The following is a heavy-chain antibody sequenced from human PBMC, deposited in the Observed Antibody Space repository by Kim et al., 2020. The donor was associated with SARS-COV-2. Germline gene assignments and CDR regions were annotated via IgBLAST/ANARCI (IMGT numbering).Heavy chain of an antibody. CDR2: ISGSGGST. Sequence: GGSLRLSCAASGFTFSSYAISWVRQAPGKGLEWVSAISGSGGSTFCADSVKGRFTISRDNSKNTLYLQMNSLRAEDTAVYYCAKARQREIVVVITTAYCYGMAVWGPGNTVTVSS. CDR3: AKARQREIVVVITTAYCYGMAV. V-gene: IGHV3-23*01. J-gene: IGHJ6*02. CDR1: GFTFSSYA. D-gene: IGHD3-22*01.